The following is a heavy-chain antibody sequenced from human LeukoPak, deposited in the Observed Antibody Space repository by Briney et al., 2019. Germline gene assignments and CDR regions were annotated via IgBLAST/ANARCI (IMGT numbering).Heavy chain of an antibody. CDR3: ARSARIVGANWFDP. D-gene: IGHD1-26*01. V-gene: IGHV4-61*08. J-gene: IGHJ5*02. CDR1: GGSISSGGYC. Sequence: SETLSLTCAVSGGSISSGGYCWSWIRQPPGKGLEWIGYIYYSGSTNYNPSLKSRVTISVDTSKNQFSLKLSSVTAADTAVYYCARSARIVGANWFDPWGQGTLVTVSS. CDR2: IYYSGST.